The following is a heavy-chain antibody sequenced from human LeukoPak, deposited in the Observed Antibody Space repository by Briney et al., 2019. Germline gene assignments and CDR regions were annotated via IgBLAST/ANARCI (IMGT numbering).Heavy chain of an antibody. Sequence: ASVKVSCKVSGYTLTELSMHWVRQAPGKGLEWMGGFDPEDGETIYAQKFQGRVTMTTDTSTSTAYMELRSLRSDDTAVYYCARVPTFGGLPVDYWGQGTLVTVSS. CDR1: GYTLTELS. J-gene: IGHJ4*02. D-gene: IGHD3-16*01. CDR2: FDPEDGET. CDR3: ARVPTFGGLPVDY. V-gene: IGHV1-24*01.